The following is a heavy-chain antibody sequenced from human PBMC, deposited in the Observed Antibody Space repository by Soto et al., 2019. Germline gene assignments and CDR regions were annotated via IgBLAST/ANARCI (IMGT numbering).Heavy chain of an antibody. V-gene: IGHV1-18*01. Sequence: GASVKVSCKASGYTFTSYGITWVRQAPGQGLEWMGWISAYNGSTNYAQKLQGRVTMTTDTSTSTAYMELRSLRADDTAVYYCARNDFWSGYMGSYYDYGMDVWGQGTTVTVSS. CDR1: GYTFTSYG. D-gene: IGHD3-3*01. CDR3: ARNDFWSGYMGSYYDYGMDV. J-gene: IGHJ6*02. CDR2: ISAYNGST.